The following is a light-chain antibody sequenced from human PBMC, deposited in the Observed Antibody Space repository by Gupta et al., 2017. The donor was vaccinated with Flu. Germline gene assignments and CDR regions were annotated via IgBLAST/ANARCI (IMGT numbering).Light chain of an antibody. CDR1: SSNIGSNY. Sequence: QSVLTQPPSASGTPGQRVTISCSGSSSNIGSNYVYWYQQLPGTAPKLLIYRNNQRPSGVPARFSGSKSGTSASLAISGLRSEDEADYYCAAWDDSLSAVFGGGTKLTVL. J-gene: IGLJ3*02. V-gene: IGLV1-47*01. CDR3: AAWDDSLSAV. CDR2: RNN.